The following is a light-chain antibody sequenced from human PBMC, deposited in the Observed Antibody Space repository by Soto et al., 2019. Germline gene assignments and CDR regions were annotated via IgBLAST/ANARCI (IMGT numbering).Light chain of an antibody. CDR1: QSVSSN. CDR2: GAS. Sequence: EIVMTQSPATLSVSPGERATLSCRASQSVSSNLAWYQQKPGQAPRLLIYGASTRATGIPARFSGRESGTEFTLTISILQSEDFAVYYCQQYNNWPPWTFGQGTKVEIK. V-gene: IGKV3-15*01. J-gene: IGKJ1*01. CDR3: QQYNNWPPWT.